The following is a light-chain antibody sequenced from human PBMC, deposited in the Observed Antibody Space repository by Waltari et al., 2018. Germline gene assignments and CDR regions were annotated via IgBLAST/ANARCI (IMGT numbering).Light chain of an antibody. CDR2: VNSDGSH. J-gene: IGLJ3*02. CDR3: QTGGHGTWV. Sequence: QLVLTQSPSASASLGASVKLTCTLSSGHSSNVVAWLQQRPEKGPRYLMKVNSDGSHSKGDEIPDRFSGSSSGAERYLTISSLQSEDEADYYWQTGGHGTWVFGGGTKLTVL. V-gene: IGLV4-69*01. CDR1: SGHSSNV.